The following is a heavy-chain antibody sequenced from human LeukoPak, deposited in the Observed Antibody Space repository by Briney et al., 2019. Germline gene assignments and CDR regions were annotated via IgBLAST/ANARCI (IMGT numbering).Heavy chain of an antibody. J-gene: IGHJ4*02. Sequence: SETLSLTCAVYGGSFSGYYWSWIRQPPGKGLEWIGEITHSGSTNYNPSLKSRVTISVDTSKNQFSLKLSSVTAADTAVYYCARRGEVRGVRFWGQGTLIAVSS. CDR3: ARRGEVRGVRF. CDR1: GGSFSGYY. V-gene: IGHV4-34*01. D-gene: IGHD3-10*01. CDR2: ITHSGST.